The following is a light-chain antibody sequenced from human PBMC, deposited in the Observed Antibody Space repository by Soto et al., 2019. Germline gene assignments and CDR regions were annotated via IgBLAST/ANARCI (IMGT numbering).Light chain of an antibody. J-gene: IGKJ5*01. CDR3: QQSYSSPTT. Sequence: VQMTQSPSFLSASVGDRVTITCRASQSIGKHLNWYQQKPGKAPKFLVYGVSKLQSGVPSRFTGSGSGTDFTLTVNDLQPEDFATYYCQQSYSSPTTFGQGTRLEI. CDR2: GVS. V-gene: IGKV1-39*01. CDR1: QSIGKH.